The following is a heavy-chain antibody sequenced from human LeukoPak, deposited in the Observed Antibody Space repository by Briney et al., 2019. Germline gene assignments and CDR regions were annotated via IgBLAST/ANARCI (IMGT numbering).Heavy chain of an antibody. Sequence: GGSLRLSCAASGFTFSTYAIHWVRQAPGKGLEWVAVIWYDGTEQYYADSVKGRFIISRDNSKSTSDLQMNSLRAEDTAAYYCAREGDSRWGELSPWGQGTLVTVSA. CDR3: AREGDSRWGELSP. D-gene: IGHD3-16*02. V-gene: IGHV3-33*01. CDR1: GFTFSTYA. CDR2: IWYDGTEQ. J-gene: IGHJ1*01.